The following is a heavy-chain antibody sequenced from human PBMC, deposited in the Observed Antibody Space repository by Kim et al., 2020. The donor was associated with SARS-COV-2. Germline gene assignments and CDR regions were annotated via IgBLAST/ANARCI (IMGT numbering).Heavy chain of an antibody. J-gene: IGHJ3*02. Sequence: SETLSLTCTVSGGSISSGGYYWSWIRQHPGKGLEWIGYIYYSGSNYYNPSLKSRVTISVDTSKNQFSLKLSSVTAADTAVYYCARGGGSGSYYGAFDIWGQGTMVTVSS. CDR1: GGSISSGGYY. CDR2: IYYSGSN. V-gene: IGHV4-31*03. CDR3: ARGGGSGSYYGAFDI. D-gene: IGHD3-10*01.